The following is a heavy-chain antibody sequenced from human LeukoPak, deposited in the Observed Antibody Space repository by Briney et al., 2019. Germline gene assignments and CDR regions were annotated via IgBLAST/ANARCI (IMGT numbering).Heavy chain of an antibody. CDR3: ARSYYGSGSPLYYYYGMDD. V-gene: IGHV1-46*01. J-gene: IGHJ6*02. Sequence: ASVKVSCKASGYTFTSYYMHWVRQAPGQGLEWMGIINPSGGSASYEQKFQGRVTMTSDTSTSRVYMELSSLRSEDTAVYYCARSYYGSGSPLYYYYGMDDWGQGTTVTVSS. CDR1: GYTFTSYY. D-gene: IGHD3-10*01. CDR2: INPSGGSA.